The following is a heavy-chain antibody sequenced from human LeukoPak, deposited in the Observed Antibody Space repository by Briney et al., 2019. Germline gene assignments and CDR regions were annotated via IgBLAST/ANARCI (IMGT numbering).Heavy chain of an antibody. Sequence: SETLSLTCAVYGGSFSGYYWSWIRQPPGKGLEWIGEINHGGSTNYNPSLKSRVTISVDTSKDQFSLKLSSVTAADTAVYYCARGGLEWLLSGPNRNWFDPWGQGTLVTVSS. CDR3: ARGGLEWLLSGPNRNWFDP. J-gene: IGHJ5*02. V-gene: IGHV4-34*01. D-gene: IGHD3-3*01. CDR2: INHGGST. CDR1: GGSFSGYY.